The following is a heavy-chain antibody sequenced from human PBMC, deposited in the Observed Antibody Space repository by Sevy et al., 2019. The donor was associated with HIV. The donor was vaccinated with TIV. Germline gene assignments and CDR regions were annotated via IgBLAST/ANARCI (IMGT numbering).Heavy chain of an antibody. CDR2: ISWDGGST. Sequence: GGSLRLSCAASGFTFDDYAMHWVRQAPGKGLEWVSLISWDGGSTYYADSVKGRFTISRDNSKNSLYLQMNSLRAEDTALYYCAKDRVDIVATIEWGHYYYYMDVWGKGTTVTVSS. V-gene: IGHV3-43D*03. CDR3: AKDRVDIVATIEWGHYYYYMDV. J-gene: IGHJ6*03. D-gene: IGHD5-12*01. CDR1: GFTFDDYA.